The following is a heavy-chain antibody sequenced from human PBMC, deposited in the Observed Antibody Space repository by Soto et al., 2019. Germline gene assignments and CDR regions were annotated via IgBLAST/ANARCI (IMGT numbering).Heavy chain of an antibody. D-gene: IGHD4-17*01. J-gene: IGHJ6*02. CDR1: GFTFSSYA. CDR2: ISYDGSNK. V-gene: IGHV3-30-3*01. Sequence: QVQLVESGGGVVQPGRSLRLSCAASGFTFSSYAMHWVRQAPAKGLEWVAVISYDGSNKYYADSVKGRFTISRDNSKNTLYLQMNSLRAEDTAVYYCAREGYGGNPGYYYGMDVWGQGTTVTVSS. CDR3: AREGYGGNPGYYYGMDV.